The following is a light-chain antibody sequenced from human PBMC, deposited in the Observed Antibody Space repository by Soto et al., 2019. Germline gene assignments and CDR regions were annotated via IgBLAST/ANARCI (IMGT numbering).Light chain of an antibody. Sequence: ETVLTQSPATLSVSPGERVTLSCRASQSVSRYLAWYQHKPGQAPRLLIYGESTRATGIPARFDGSGSGTEFTLTISSLQSEDFAVYYCQQYKDWPPFTFGPGTKVDIK. CDR3: QQYKDWPPFT. CDR1: QSVSRY. J-gene: IGKJ3*01. V-gene: IGKV3-15*01. CDR2: GES.